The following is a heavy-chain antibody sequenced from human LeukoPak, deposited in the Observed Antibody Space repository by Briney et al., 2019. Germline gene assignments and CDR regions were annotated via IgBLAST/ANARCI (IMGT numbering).Heavy chain of an antibody. CDR3: ARRAGSYYDSSGYYYVTGDWFDP. D-gene: IGHD3-22*01. V-gene: IGHV4-59*08. Sequence: SETLSLTCTVSGGSISGFYWSWIRQPPGKGLEWIGYIYYSGSTNYNPSLKSRVTISVDTSKNQFSLKLSSVTAADTAVYYCARRAGSYYDSSGYYYVTGDWFDPWGQGTLVTVSS. CDR2: IYYSGST. CDR1: GGSISGFY. J-gene: IGHJ5*02.